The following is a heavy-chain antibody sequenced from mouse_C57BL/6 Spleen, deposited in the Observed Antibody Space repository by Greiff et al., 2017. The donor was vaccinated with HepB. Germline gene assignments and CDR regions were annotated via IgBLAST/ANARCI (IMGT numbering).Heavy chain of an antibody. Sequence: QVQLQQSGAELVRPGASVTLSCKASGYTFTDYEMHWVKQTPVHGLEWIGAIDPETGGTAYNQKFKGKAILTADKSSSTAYMELRSLTSEDSAVYYCTREGNYYYGTVYWGQGTTLTVSS. CDR1: GYTFTDYE. CDR3: TREGNYYYGTVY. V-gene: IGHV1-15*01. D-gene: IGHD1-1*01. CDR2: IDPETGGT. J-gene: IGHJ2*01.